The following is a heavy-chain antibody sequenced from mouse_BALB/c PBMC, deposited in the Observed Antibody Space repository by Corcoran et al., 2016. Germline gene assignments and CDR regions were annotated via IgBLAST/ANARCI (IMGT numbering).Heavy chain of an antibody. CDR2: INTYTGEP. V-gene: IGHV9-3-1*01. Sequence: QIQLVQSGPELKKPGETVKISCKASGYTFTNCEMNWVKQAPGKGLKWMGWINTYTGEPTYADDFKGRFAFSLETSASTAYLQINNLKNEDTATYFCARFSYSGSRAWCCDGWGAGTTVTVSS. CDR3: ARFSYSGSRAWCCDG. D-gene: IGHD1-1*01. J-gene: IGHJ1*01. CDR1: GYTFTNCE.